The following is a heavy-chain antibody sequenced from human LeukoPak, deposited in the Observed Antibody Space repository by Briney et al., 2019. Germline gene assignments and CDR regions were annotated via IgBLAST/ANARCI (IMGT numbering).Heavy chain of an antibody. V-gene: IGHV3-23*01. D-gene: IGHD4-23*01. CDR3: AKDTDYGGNS. CDR1: GFTFSSYA. Sequence: LGGSLRLSCAVSGFTFSSYAMSWVRQAPGKGLEWVSAISGSGGSTYYADSVKGRFTISRDNSKNTLYLQMNSLRAEDTAVYYCAKDTDYGGNSWGQGTLVTVSS. CDR2: ISGSGGST. J-gene: IGHJ4*02.